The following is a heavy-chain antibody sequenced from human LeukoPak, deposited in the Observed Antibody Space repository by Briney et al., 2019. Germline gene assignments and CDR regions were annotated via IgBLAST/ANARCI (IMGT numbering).Heavy chain of an antibody. V-gene: IGHV1-69*04. CDR1: GYTFTSYA. D-gene: IGHD3-3*01. Sequence: GASVKVSCKASGYTFTSYAISWVRQAPGQGLEWMGRIIPILGIANYAQKFQGRVTITADKSTSTAYMELSSLRSEDTAVYYCARDFRRFLEWSNPRSLDYYYGMDVWGQGTTVTVSS. J-gene: IGHJ6*02. CDR3: ARDFRRFLEWSNPRSLDYYYGMDV. CDR2: IIPILGIA.